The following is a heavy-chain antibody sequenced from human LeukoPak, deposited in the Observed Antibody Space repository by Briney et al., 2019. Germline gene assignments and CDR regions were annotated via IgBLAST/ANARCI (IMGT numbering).Heavy chain of an antibody. CDR1: GGPISSYY. Sequence: SETLSLTCTVSGGPISSYYWSWIRQPAGKGLEWIGRIYTSGSTNYNPSLKSRVTMSVDTSKNRFSLKLSSVTAADTAVYYCARERNDYSGLYGMDVWGQGTTVTVSS. D-gene: IGHD4-11*01. CDR2: IYTSGST. CDR3: ARERNDYSGLYGMDV. V-gene: IGHV4-4*07. J-gene: IGHJ6*02.